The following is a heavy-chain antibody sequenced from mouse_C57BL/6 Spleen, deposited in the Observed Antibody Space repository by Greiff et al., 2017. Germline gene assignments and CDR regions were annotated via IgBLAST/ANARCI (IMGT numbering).Heavy chain of an antibody. CDR1: GFTFSDYG. CDR3: ARGTTVVSYYFDY. J-gene: IGHJ2*01. D-gene: IGHD1-1*01. V-gene: IGHV5-17*01. Sequence: EVMLVESGGGLVKPGGSLKLSCAAPGFTFSDYGMHWVRQAPEKGLEWVAYISSGSSTIYYADTVMGRFTISRDNAKTTLFLQMTSLRSEDTAMYYCARGTTVVSYYFDYWGQGTTLTVSS. CDR2: ISSGSSTI.